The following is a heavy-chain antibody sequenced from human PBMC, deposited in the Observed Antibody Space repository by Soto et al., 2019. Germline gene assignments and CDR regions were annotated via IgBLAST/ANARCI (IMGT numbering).Heavy chain of an antibody. CDR3: AKGVLRFLEWSPRYYGMDV. Sequence: LSLTCTVSGGSISSYYWSWIRQPPGKGLEWIGYIYYSGSTNYNPSLKSRVTISVDTSKNQFSLKLSSVTAADTAVYYCAKGVLRFLEWSPRYYGMDVWGQGTTVTVSS. J-gene: IGHJ6*02. D-gene: IGHD3-3*01. V-gene: IGHV4-59*01. CDR2: IYYSGST. CDR1: GGSISSYY.